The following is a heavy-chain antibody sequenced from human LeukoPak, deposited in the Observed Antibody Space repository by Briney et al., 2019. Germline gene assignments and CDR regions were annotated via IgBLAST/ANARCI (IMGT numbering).Heavy chain of an antibody. J-gene: IGHJ4*02. D-gene: IGHD3-10*01. CDR2: IYYSGST. CDR3: ARGVGRGINDY. Sequence: PSETLSLTCSVSGGSISGYYWSWIRQPPGKGLEWIGYIYYSGSTNYNPSLKSRVTITVDTSNNQFSLSLSSVTAADTAVYYCARGVGRGINDYWGQGTLVTVSS. CDR1: GGSISGYY. V-gene: IGHV4-59*01.